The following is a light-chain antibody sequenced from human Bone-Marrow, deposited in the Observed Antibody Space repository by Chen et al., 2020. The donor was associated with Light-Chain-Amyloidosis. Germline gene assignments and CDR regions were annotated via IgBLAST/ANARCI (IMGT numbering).Light chain of an antibody. J-gene: IGKJ1*01. CDR1: QTINGW. V-gene: IGKV1-5*03. CDR3: LQYYSFWT. Sequence: DVQMTQSPSTLSASVGGRITITCRPSQTINGWLAWYQQKPGKVPKVLIYKTSTLETGVPSRFTGSGSGTEFTLTITSLQPDDFATYYCLQYYSFWTFGQGTKVEIK. CDR2: KTS.